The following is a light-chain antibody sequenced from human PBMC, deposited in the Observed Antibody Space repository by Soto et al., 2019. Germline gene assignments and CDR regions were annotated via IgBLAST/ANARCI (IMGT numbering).Light chain of an antibody. CDR2: QDS. Sequence: SYELTQPPSVSVSPGQTASITCSGDKLGDKYACWYQQKPGQSPVLVIYQDSKRPSGIPERFSGSNSGNTATLTISGTQAVDEADYYCQAWDSSILVFGGGTKLTVL. CDR3: QAWDSSILV. J-gene: IGLJ2*01. V-gene: IGLV3-1*01. CDR1: KLGDKY.